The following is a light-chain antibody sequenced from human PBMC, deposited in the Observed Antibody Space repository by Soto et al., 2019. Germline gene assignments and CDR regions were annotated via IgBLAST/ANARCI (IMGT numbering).Light chain of an antibody. Sequence: IVLTQSPGTLSLSPGERATLSCRASQSVSSNFLAWYQQKPGQAPRLLIYGASTRAAGVPDRFSGSGSGTDFTLTITRLQPEDFAVYSCQQYGRSPLMYTFGQGTKLGVK. V-gene: IGKV3-20*01. CDR2: GAS. CDR1: QSVSSNF. J-gene: IGKJ2*01. CDR3: QQYGRSPLMYT.